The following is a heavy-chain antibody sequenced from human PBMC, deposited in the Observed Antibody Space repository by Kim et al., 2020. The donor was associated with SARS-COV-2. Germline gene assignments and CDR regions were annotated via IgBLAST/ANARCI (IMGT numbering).Heavy chain of an antibody. CDR3: ARLGYDILTGPIDY. Sequence: SETLSLTCTVSGGSISSSSYYWGWIRQPPGKGLEWIGSIYYSGSTYYNPSLKSRVTISVDTSKNQFSLKLSSVTAADSAVYFCARLGYDILTGPIDYWGQGSLVTVSS. CDR2: IYYSGST. V-gene: IGHV4-39*01. D-gene: IGHD3-9*01. CDR1: GGSISSSSYY. J-gene: IGHJ4*02.